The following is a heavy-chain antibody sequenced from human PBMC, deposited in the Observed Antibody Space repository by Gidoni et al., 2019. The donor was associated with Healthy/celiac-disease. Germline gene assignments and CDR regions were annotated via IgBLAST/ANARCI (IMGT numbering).Heavy chain of an antibody. CDR2: ISYDGSNK. J-gene: IGHJ4*02. Sequence: QVQLVESGGGVVQPGRSLRLRCAAPGFTFSSYAMHWVRQAPGKGLEWVAVISYDGSNKYYADSVKGRFTISRDNSKNTLYLQMNSLRAEDTAVYYCARDFGIVVVVAAFDYWGQGTLVTVSS. D-gene: IGHD2-15*01. CDR1: GFTFSSYA. V-gene: IGHV3-30-3*01. CDR3: ARDFGIVVVVAAFDY.